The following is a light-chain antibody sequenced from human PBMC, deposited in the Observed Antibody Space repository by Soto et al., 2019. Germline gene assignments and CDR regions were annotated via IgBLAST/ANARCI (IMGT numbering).Light chain of an antibody. Sequence: QSALTQPASVSGSPGQSITISCSGTSSDVGAHDFVSWYQHHPDKAPKVIIFEVTKPPSGVSSRFSGFKTGNTASLTISGLQSEDEADYYCNSYTRSKTVIFGGGTKVTVL. J-gene: IGLJ2*01. CDR1: SSDVGAHDF. V-gene: IGLV2-14*01. CDR3: NSYTRSKTVI. CDR2: EVT.